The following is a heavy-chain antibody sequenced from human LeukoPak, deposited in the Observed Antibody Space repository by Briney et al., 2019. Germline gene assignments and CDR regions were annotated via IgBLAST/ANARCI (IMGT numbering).Heavy chain of an antibody. Sequence: GASVKVSCKASGYTFTSYYMHWVRQAPGQGLEWMGMINPSGGSTSYAQKFQGRVTMTRDTSTSTVYMELSSLRSEDTAVYYCARVIPTGKCGMDVWGQGTTVTVSS. CDR3: ARVIPTGKCGMDV. CDR1: GYTFTSYY. D-gene: IGHD1-1*01. V-gene: IGHV1-46*01. CDR2: INPSGGST. J-gene: IGHJ6*02.